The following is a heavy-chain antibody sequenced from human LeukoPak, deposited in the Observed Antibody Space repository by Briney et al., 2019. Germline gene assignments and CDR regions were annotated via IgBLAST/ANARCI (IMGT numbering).Heavy chain of an antibody. D-gene: IGHD1-26*01. CDR2: INPNSGGT. J-gene: IGHJ4*02. CDR1: GYTFTGYY. CDR3: ARARWDRARYFDY. Sequence: ASVKVSCKASGYTFTGYYMHWVRQAPGQGLEWMEWINPNSGGTIYAQKFQGRVTMTRDTSISTAYMELSRLRSDDTAVYYCARARWDRARYFDYWGQGTLVTVSS. V-gene: IGHV1-2*02.